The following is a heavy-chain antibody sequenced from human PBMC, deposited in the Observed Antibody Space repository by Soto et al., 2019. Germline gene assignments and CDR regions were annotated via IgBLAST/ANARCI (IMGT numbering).Heavy chain of an antibody. CDR1: GGTFSSYT. J-gene: IGHJ3*02. Sequence: QVQLVQSGAEVKKPGSSVKVSCKASGGTFSSYTISWVRQAPGQGLEWMGRIIPILGIANYAQKFQGRVTITADKSTSTAYMALSSLRSEDTAVYYCAWNDSGDYVNGAFDIWGQGTMVTVSS. V-gene: IGHV1-69*02. CDR2: IIPILGIA. CDR3: AWNDSGDYVNGAFDI. D-gene: IGHD4-17*01.